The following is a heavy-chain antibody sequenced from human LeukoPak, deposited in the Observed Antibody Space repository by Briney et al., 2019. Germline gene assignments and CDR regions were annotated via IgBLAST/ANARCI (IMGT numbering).Heavy chain of an antibody. Sequence: ASVKVSCKASDYTFPSHGLSWVRQASGQGLEWMGWISASNGNTDYAQKFQGRLTMTTDASTKTAYMELRSLRSDDTAMYYCTGGGITASRIDYWGQGTLVTVSS. CDR3: TGGGITASRIDY. CDR1: DYTFPSHG. J-gene: IGHJ4*02. V-gene: IGHV1-18*01. D-gene: IGHD6-13*01. CDR2: ISASNGNT.